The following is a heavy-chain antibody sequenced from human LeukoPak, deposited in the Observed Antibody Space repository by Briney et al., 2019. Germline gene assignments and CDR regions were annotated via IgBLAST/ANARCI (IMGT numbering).Heavy chain of an antibody. CDR1: GGSFSGYY. D-gene: IGHD4-17*01. CDR2: INHSGST. J-gene: IGHJ4*02. Sequence: PSETLSLTCAVYGGSFSGYYWSWIRQPPGKGLEWIGEINHSGSTNYNPSLKSRVTISVDTSKNQFSLKLSSVTAADTAVYYCARATDDYGDYLDYWGQGTLVTVSS. CDR3: ARATDDYGDYLDY. V-gene: IGHV4-34*01.